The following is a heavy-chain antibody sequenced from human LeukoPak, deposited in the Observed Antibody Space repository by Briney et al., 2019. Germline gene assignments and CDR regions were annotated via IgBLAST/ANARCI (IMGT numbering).Heavy chain of an antibody. CDR1: GYTFTGYY. V-gene: IGHV1-2*06. Sequence: ASVKVSCKASGYTFTGYYMHWVRQAPGQGLEWMGRINPNSGGTNYAQQFQGRVTMTRDTFISTAYMELSRLRSDDTAVYYCARPDSSGWYVRDALDIWGQGTMVTVSS. CDR2: INPNSGGT. CDR3: ARPDSSGWYVRDALDI. J-gene: IGHJ3*02. D-gene: IGHD6-19*01.